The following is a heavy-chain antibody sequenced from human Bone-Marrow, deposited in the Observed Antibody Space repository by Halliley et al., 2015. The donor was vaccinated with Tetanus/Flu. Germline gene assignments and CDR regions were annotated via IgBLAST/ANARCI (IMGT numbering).Heavy chain of an antibody. V-gene: IGHV3-33*01. CDR2: IWYDGSYQ. D-gene: IGHD1-26*01. Sequence: AVIWYDGSYQYYGDSVKGRFTISRDNSKTMVYLQMNSLRAEDTAVYYRAGDVGDGYNGNYVMGVWGQGTMVTVSS. J-gene: IGHJ6*02. CDR3: AGDVGDGYNGNYVMGV.